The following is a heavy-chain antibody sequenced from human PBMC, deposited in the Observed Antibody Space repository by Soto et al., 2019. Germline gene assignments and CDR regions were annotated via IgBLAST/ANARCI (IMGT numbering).Heavy chain of an antibody. Sequence: PAGTLTLSCVASGFTVSRHGYHWVRQPPAPGKEWQAVIEYDGCGGTENHYSHYVKGPLTTSRATSQNTVSLHINSPTTDDTAIYYCAREQGYGNYRVADYWGQGTL. J-gene: IGHJ4*02. CDR1: GFTVSRHG. CDR3: AREQGYGNYRVADY. V-gene: IGHV3-30*03. CDR2: IEYDGCGGTEN. D-gene: IGHD4-17*01.